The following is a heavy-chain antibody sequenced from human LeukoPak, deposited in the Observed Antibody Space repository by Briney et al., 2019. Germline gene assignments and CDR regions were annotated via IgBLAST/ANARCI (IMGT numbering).Heavy chain of an antibody. CDR3: ARAPSEIGGYYPEYFRH. CDR1: GFTFSSYW. V-gene: IGHV3-74*01. Sequence: AGGSLRLSCAASGFTFSSYWMHWVRQAPGKGLVWVSRIKSDGSTNYADSVKGRFNTFRDNAKNTVSLQMNSLRAEDTGVYYCARAPSEIGGYYPEYFRHWGQGSLLSVSS. CDR2: IKSDGST. J-gene: IGHJ1*01. D-gene: IGHD3-22*01.